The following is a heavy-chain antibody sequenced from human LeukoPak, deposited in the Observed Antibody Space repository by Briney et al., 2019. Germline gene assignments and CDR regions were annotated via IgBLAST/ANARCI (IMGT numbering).Heavy chain of an antibody. CDR3: ATIGYIAVAGNY. J-gene: IGHJ4*02. Sequence: ASVKISCKVSGYTFTDYYMHWVQQAPGKGPEWMGLVDPEDGETIYAEKFQGRVTITADTSTDTAYMELSSLRSEDTAVYYCATIGYIAVAGNYWGQGTLVTVSS. CDR1: GYTFTDYY. D-gene: IGHD6-19*01. CDR2: VDPEDGET. V-gene: IGHV1-69-2*01.